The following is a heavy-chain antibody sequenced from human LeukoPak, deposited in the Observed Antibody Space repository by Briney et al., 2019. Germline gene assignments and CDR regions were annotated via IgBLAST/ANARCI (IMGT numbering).Heavy chain of an antibody. CDR2: ISSSGSTI. J-gene: IGHJ1*01. CDR1: GFTFSSYE. Sequence: GGSLRLSCAASGFTFSSYEMNWVRQAPGKGLEWVSYISSSGSTIYYADSVKGRFTISRDNAKNSLYLQMNSLRAEDTAVYYCARSYYPAPYYYDSSGDFQHWGQGTLVTVSS. CDR3: ARSYYPAPYYYDSSGDFQH. V-gene: IGHV3-48*03. D-gene: IGHD3-22*01.